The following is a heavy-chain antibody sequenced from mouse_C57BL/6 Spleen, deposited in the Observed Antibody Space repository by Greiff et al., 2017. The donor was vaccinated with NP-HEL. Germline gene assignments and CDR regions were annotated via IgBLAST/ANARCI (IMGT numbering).Heavy chain of an antibody. Sequence: QVHVKQSGAELVRPGTSVKVSCKASGYAFTNYLIEWVKQRPGQGLEWIGVINPGSGGTNYNEKFKGKETLTADKSSSTSYMQLSSLTSEYSAVYFCARTDDGYYYAIDYWGQGTSVTVSS. CDR1: GYAFTNYL. V-gene: IGHV1-54*01. D-gene: IGHD2-3*01. CDR3: ARTDDGYYYAIDY. CDR2: INPGSGGT. J-gene: IGHJ4*01.